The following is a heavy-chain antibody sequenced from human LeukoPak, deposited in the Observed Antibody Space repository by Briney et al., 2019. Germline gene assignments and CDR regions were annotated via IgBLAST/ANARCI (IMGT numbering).Heavy chain of an antibody. CDR2: ISGSGGST. J-gene: IGHJ4*02. D-gene: IGHD3-10*01. V-gene: IGHV3-23*01. CDR1: GFTFSSYA. Sequence: PGGSLRRSCAASGFTFSSYAMSWVRQAPGKGLEWVSAISGSGGSTYYPDSVRGRFTISRDNSKNTLYLQMNSLRAEDTAVYYCAKGTRYYYTSGSPDYWGQGTLVTVSS. CDR3: AKGTRYYYTSGSPDY.